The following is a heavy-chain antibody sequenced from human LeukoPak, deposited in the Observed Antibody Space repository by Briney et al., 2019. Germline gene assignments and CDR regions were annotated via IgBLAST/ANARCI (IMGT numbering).Heavy chain of an antibody. D-gene: IGHD3-22*01. CDR1: GGSISSYY. Sequence: SETLSLTCTVSGGSISSYYWSWIRQPPGKGLEWIGYIYYSGSTNYNPSLKSRVTISVDTSKNRFSLKLSSVTAADTAVYYCARDRAEYDSSGYYGGFDYWGQGTLVTVSS. CDR3: ARDRAEYDSSGYYGGFDY. V-gene: IGHV4-59*01. CDR2: IYYSGST. J-gene: IGHJ4*02.